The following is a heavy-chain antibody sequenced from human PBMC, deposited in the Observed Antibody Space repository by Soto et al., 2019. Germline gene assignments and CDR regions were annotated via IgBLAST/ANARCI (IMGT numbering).Heavy chain of an antibody. CDR3: ARGVGMDV. J-gene: IGHJ6*02. CDR1: GGSISSYY. V-gene: IGHV4-59*01. CDR2: IYYGGST. Sequence: ASETLSLTCTVSGGSISSYYWSWIRQPPGKGLEWIGYIYYGGSTNYNPSLKGRVTISVDTSKNQFTLKLSSVTAADTAVYYCARGVGMDVWGQGTTVTVSS.